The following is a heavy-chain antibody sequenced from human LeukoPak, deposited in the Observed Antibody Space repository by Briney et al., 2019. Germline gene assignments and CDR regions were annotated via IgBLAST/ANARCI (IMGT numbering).Heavy chain of an antibody. CDR3: ASGAAAGTVFDY. CDR1: GGSISSYY. Sequence: SETLSLTCTVSGGSISSYYWSWIRQPPGRGLEWIGYIYYSGSTNYNPSLKSRVTMSVDTSKNQFSLKLSSVTAADTAVYYCASGAAAGTVFDYWGQGTLVTVSS. J-gene: IGHJ4*02. V-gene: IGHV4-59*01. CDR2: IYYSGST. D-gene: IGHD6-13*01.